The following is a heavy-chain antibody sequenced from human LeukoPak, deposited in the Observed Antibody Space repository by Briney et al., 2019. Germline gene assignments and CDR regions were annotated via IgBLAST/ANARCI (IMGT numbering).Heavy chain of an antibody. CDR3: ARALYVPGGYYYYGMDV. V-gene: IGHV4-59*01. D-gene: IGHD2-2*02. CDR1: GGSISSYY. J-gene: IGHJ6*02. Sequence: SEALSLTCTVSGGSISSYYWSWIRQPPGKGLEWIGYIYYSGSTNYNPSLKSRVTISVDTSKNQFSLKLSSVTAADTAVYYCARALYVPGGYYYYGMDVWGQGTTVTVSS. CDR2: IYYSGST.